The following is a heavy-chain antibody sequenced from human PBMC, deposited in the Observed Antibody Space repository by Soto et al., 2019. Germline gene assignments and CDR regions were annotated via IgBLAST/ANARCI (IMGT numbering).Heavy chain of an antibody. CDR1: GFTFSSYA. CDR2: ISGSGGST. D-gene: IGHD1-26*01. Sequence: SGFTFSSYAMSWVRQAPGKGLEWVSAISGSGGSTYYADSVKGRFTISRDNSKNTLYLQMNSLRAEDTAVYYCAKYYMSPYRQFDYWGQGTLVTVSS. CDR3: AKYYMSPYRQFDY. J-gene: IGHJ4*02. V-gene: IGHV3-23*01.